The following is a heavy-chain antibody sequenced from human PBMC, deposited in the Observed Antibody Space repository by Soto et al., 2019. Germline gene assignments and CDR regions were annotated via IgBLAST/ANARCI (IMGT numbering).Heavy chain of an antibody. Sequence: GGSLRLSCAASGFTFSSYSMNWVRQAPGKGLEWVSYISIGTSTIYYADSVKGRFTISRDDAKNSLYLQMNSLRDEDTAVYYCARDNGMAGSFDPWGQGTLVTVSS. V-gene: IGHV3-48*02. CDR1: GFTFSSYS. CDR3: ARDNGMAGSFDP. D-gene: IGHD2-8*01. J-gene: IGHJ5*02. CDR2: ISIGTSTI.